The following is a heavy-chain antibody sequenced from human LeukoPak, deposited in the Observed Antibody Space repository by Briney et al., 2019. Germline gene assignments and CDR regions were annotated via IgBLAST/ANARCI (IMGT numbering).Heavy chain of an antibody. Sequence: GGSLRLSCAASGFTFSSYSMNWVRQAPGKGLEWVSYISSSSSTIYYADSVKGRFTISRDNAKNSLYLQMNSLRDEDTAVYYCARDQGSSSGYYYWFDYWGQGTLVTVSS. J-gene: IGHJ4*02. CDR2: ISSSSSTI. CDR1: GFTFSSYS. CDR3: ARDQGSSSGYYYWFDY. D-gene: IGHD3-22*01. V-gene: IGHV3-48*02.